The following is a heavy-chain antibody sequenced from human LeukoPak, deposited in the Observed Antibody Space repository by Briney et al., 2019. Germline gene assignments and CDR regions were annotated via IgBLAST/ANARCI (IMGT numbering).Heavy chain of an antibody. D-gene: IGHD6-19*01. CDR3: ASETLAVAGPGAFDI. CDR2: ISYDGSNK. V-gene: IGHV3-30-3*01. J-gene: IGHJ3*02. Sequence: GRSLRLSCAASGFTFSSYAMHWVRQAPGKGLGWVAVISYDGSNKYYADSVKGRFTISRDNSKNTLYLQMNSLRAEDTAVYYCASETLAVAGPGAFDIWGQGTMVTVSS. CDR1: GFTFSSYA.